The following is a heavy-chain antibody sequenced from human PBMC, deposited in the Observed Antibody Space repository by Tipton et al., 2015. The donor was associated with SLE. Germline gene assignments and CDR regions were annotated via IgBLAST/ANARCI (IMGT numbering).Heavy chain of an antibody. D-gene: IGHD6-6*01. Sequence: SLRLSCAASGFSFSSHALSWVRQAPGKGLEWVSSISGSGANTYEADSVKGRFTISRDNSKNTVYLQMNSLRVEDTAMYYCAKAGSSLRLYYYGMDVWGQGTTVTVSS. CDR3: AKAGSSLRLYYYGMDV. CDR1: GFSFSSHA. J-gene: IGHJ6*02. CDR2: ISGSGANT. V-gene: IGHV3-23*01.